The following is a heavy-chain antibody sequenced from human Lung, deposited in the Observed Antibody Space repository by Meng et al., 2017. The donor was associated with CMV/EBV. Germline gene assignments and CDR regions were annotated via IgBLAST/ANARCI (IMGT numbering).Heavy chain of an antibody. D-gene: IGHD5-18*01. CDR3: ARRLGGYSYGYIFDY. J-gene: IGHJ4*02. CDR2: ISSSSSYT. Sequence: QVQLVESGGGLVKPGGSLRVSCAASGFTFSDYYMSWIRQAPGKGLEWVSYISSSSSYTNYADSVKGRFTISRDNAKNSLYLQMNSLRAEDTAVYYCARRLGGYSYGYIFDYWGQGTLVTVSS. CDR1: GFTFSDYY. V-gene: IGHV3-11*06.